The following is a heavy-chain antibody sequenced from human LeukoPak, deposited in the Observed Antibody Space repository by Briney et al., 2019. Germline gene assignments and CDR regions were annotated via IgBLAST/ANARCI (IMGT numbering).Heavy chain of an antibody. CDR2: IYRDDDK. J-gene: IGHJ5*02. CDR3: AHSLGYCSGGSCPNWFDP. Sequence: SGPTLVKPTQTLTLTCTFSGFSLRTSGVGVGWIRQPPGKALEWLALIYRDDDKRYSPSLKSRLTITKDTSKNQVVLTMTSMDPVDTATYYCAHSLGYCSGGSCPNWFDPWGQGTLVTVSS. V-gene: IGHV2-5*02. CDR1: GFSLRTSGVG. D-gene: IGHD2-15*01.